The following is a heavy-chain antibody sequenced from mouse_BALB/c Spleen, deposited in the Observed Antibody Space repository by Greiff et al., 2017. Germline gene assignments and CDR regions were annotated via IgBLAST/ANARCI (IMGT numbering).Heavy chain of an antibody. V-gene: IGHV1-14*01. J-gene: IGHJ3*01. D-gene: IGHD1-1*01. Sequence: VQLQQSGPELVKPGASVKMSCKASGYTFTSYVMHWVKQKPGQGLEWIGYINPYNDGTKYNEKFKGKATLTSDKSSSTAYMELSSLTSEDSAVYYCARKGTTGPAWFAYWGQGTLVTVSA. CDR3: ARKGTTGPAWFAY. CDR1: GYTFTSYV. CDR2: INPYNDGT.